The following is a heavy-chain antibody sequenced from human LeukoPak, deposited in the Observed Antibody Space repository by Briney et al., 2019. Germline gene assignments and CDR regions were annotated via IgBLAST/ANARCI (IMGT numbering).Heavy chain of an antibody. Sequence: SETLSLTCTVPGYSISSGYYWGWIRQPPGKGLEWIGSIYHSGSTYYNPSLKSRVTISVDTSKNQFSLKLSSVTAADTAVYYCATDPTTVVTLTLGYWGQGTLVTVSS. CDR3: ATDPTTVVTLTLGY. J-gene: IGHJ4*02. D-gene: IGHD4-23*01. CDR1: GYSISSGYY. CDR2: IYHSGST. V-gene: IGHV4-38-2*02.